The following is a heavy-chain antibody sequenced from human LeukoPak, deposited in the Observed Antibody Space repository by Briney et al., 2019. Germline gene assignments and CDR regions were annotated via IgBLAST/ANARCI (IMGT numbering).Heavy chain of an antibody. D-gene: IGHD3-22*01. CDR1: GFTFDDYG. J-gene: IGHJ4*02. CDR2: INWNGGST. V-gene: IGHV3-20*04. Sequence: GGSLRLSCAASGFTFDDYGMSWVRQAPGKGLEWVSGINWNGGSTGYADSVKGRFTIASENAKNSPDLQMNRLRAEATACYLCARGFDYYDSSGYYYLPDYWGQGTLVTVSS. CDR3: ARGFDYYDSSGYYYLPDY.